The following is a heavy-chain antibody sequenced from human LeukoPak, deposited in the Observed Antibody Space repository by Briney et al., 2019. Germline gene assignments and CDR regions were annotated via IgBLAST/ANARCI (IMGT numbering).Heavy chain of an antibody. V-gene: IGHV3-21*01. D-gene: IGHD4-11*01. CDR1: GFTFCSYS. Sequence: GGSLRLSCAASGFTFCSYSMNWGRQAPGKGLEWVSSISSSSIYIYYADSVKGRFTISRDNAKNSLYLQMNRLRAEDTAVYCCARDSQETTKIDYWGQGTLVTVSS. CDR2: ISSSSIYI. CDR3: ARDSQETTKIDY. J-gene: IGHJ4*02.